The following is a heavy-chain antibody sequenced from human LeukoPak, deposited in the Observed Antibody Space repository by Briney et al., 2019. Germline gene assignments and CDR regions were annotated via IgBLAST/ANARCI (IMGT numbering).Heavy chain of an antibody. D-gene: IGHD2-8*02. CDR2: IKEDGSER. Sequence: PGGSLRLSCAASGFTFSTYWMSWVRQAPGKGLEWVANIKEDGSERHYVDSVKGRFAISRDNARNSLYLQMNSLRAEDTAVYYCARDYWASDYWGQGTLVTVSS. CDR3: ARDYWASDY. CDR1: GFTFSTYW. J-gene: IGHJ4*02. V-gene: IGHV3-7*01.